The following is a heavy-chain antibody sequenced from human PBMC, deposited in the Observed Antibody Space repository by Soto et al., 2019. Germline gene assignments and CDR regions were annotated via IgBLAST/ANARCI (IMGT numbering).Heavy chain of an antibody. CDR2: VYAGNSNT. J-gene: IGHJ5*02. V-gene: IGHV1-3*01. Sequence: ASVKFPCKASGSTFTNYAMHWVRQTPGQRLEWLGWVYAGNSNTKYSQKFQGRVTITRDTSASTAYMELSSLRPEDTAVYYCARAHYDRLTGYSTNWFDPWGQGTLVTVSS. D-gene: IGHD3-9*01. CDR3: ARAHYDRLTGYSTNWFDP. CDR1: GSTFTNYA.